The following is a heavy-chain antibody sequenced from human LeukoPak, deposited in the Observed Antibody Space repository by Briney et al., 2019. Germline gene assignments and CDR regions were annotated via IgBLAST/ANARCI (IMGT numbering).Heavy chain of an antibody. CDR2: IYYSGST. V-gene: IGHV4-59*01. CDR1: GGSISSYY. D-gene: IGHD3-3*01. CDR3: ARFNFWSGYYDY. J-gene: IGHJ4*02. Sequence: TSETLSLTCTVSGGSISSYYWSWIRQPSGKGLEWIGYIYYSGSTNYNPSLKSRVTISVDTSKNQFSLKLSSVTAADTAVYYCARFNFWSGYYDYWGQGTLVTVSS.